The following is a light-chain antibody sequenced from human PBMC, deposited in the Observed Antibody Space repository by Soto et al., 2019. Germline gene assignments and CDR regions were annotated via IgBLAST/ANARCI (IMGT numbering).Light chain of an antibody. J-gene: IGLJ2*01. CDR2: DNN. V-gene: IGLV1-51*01. CDR3: GTWDSSLIVV. CDR1: SSNIGNNY. Sequence: QSVLTQPPSVSAAPGQTVTISCSGSSSNIGNNYVTWYQQLPGTAPKLLIYDNNKRPSGIPDRFSGSKSGTSATLGITGLQTGDEADYYCGTWDSSLIVVFGGGTQLTVL.